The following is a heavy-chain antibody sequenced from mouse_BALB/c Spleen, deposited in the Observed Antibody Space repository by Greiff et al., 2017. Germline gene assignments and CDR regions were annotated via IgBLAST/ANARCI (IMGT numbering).Heavy chain of an antibody. CDR2: IWAGGST. CDR1: GFSLTSCG. Sequence: VKVEESGPGLVAPSQSLSITCTVSGFSLTSCGVHWVRQPPGKGLEWLGVIWAGGSTNYNSALMSRLSISKDNSKSQVFLKMNSLQTDDTAMYYCAREGSAAMDYWGQGTSVTVSS. V-gene: IGHV2-9*02. CDR3: AREGSAAMDY. J-gene: IGHJ4*01. D-gene: IGHD3-1*01.